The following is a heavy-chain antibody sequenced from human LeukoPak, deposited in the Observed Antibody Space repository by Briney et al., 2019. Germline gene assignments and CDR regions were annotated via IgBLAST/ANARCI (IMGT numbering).Heavy chain of an antibody. Sequence: PSGTLSLTCAVSGGSISSSNWWSWVRQPPGKGLEWIGEIYHSGSTNYNPSLKSRVTISVDTSKNQFSLKLSSVTAADTAVYYCARGRKGPLTYGDYYYYGMDVWGQGTTVTVSS. CDR2: IYHSGST. CDR3: ARGRKGPLTYGDYYYYGMDV. V-gene: IGHV4-4*02. D-gene: IGHD4-17*01. CDR1: GGSISSSNW. J-gene: IGHJ6*02.